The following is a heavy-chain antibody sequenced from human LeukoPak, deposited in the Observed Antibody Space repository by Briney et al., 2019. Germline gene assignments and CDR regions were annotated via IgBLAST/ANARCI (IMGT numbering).Heavy chain of an antibody. CDR3: ARGVRYCSSTSCESY. D-gene: IGHD2-2*01. V-gene: IGHV3-7*01. J-gene: IGHJ4*02. Sequence: GGSLRLSCEGSGFTFSNYWMTWVRQAPEKGLEWVANIKPSGSEKHYADSVEGRFTISRDNAKNSLYLQMNSLRAEDTAVYYCARGVRYCSSTSCESYWGQGTLVTVSS. CDR1: GFTFSNYW. CDR2: IKPSGSEK.